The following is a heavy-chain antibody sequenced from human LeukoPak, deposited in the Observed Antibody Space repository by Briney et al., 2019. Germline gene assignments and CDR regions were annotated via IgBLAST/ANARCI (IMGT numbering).Heavy chain of an antibody. V-gene: IGHV3-30-3*01. D-gene: IGHD2-2*01. CDR1: GFTFSSYA. CDR3: AHPERARYCSSTSCYSYDAFDI. CDR2: ISYDGSNK. J-gene: IGHJ3*02. Sequence: GGSLRLSCAASGFTFSSYAMHWVRQAPGKGLEWVAVISYDGSNKYYADSVKGRFTISRDNSKNTLYLQMNSLRAEDTAVYYCAHPERARYCSSTSCYSYDAFDIWGQGTMVTVSS.